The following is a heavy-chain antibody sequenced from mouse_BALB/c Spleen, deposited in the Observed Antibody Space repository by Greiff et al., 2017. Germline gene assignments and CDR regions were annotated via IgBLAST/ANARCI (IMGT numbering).Heavy chain of an antibody. V-gene: IGHV1S137*01. CDR3: ARSRTALYAMDY. CDR2: ISTYYGDA. CDR1: GYTFTDYA. D-gene: IGHD1-2*01. J-gene: IGHJ4*01. Sequence: VQLHQSGAELVRPGVSVKISCKGSGYTFTDYAMHWVKQSHAKSLEWIGVISTYYGDASYNQKFKGKATMTVDKSSSTAYMELARLTSEDSAIYYCARSRTALYAMDYWGQGTSVTVSS.